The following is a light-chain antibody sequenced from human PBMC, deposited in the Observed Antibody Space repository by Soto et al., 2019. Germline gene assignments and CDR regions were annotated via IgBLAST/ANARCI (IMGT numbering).Light chain of an antibody. V-gene: IGLV2-8*01. CDR2: EVS. CDR1: SSDVGYYNY. Sequence: QSALTQPPFASGSPGQSVTISCTGTSSDVGYYNYVSWYQQHPGRAPTLMIYEVSERPSGVPARFSGSKSGNTAYLTVSGLQAEDEADYYCSSVAGGQFVFGTGT. CDR3: SSVAGGQFV. J-gene: IGLJ1*01.